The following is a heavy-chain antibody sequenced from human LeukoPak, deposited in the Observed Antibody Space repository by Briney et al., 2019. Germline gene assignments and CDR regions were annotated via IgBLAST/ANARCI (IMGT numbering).Heavy chain of an antibody. V-gene: IGHV4-30-4*01. CDR1: GGSITSGNYY. D-gene: IGHD6-6*01. CDR3: ARKYPDHWFDP. Sequence: SETLSLTCTVSGGSITSGNYYWSWIRQPPGKGLEWIGYIFYTGSTNYSPSLKSRVSISVDTFKNQFSLKLSTVTAADTAVYYCARKYPDHWFDPWGQGTLVTVSS. CDR2: IFYTGST. J-gene: IGHJ5*02.